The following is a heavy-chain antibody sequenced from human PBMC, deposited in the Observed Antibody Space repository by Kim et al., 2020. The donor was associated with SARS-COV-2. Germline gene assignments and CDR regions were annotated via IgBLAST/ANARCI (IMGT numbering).Heavy chain of an antibody. CDR3: AIPRADY. CDR1: GFTFSSYG. CDR2: ISYDGSNK. Sequence: GGSLRLSCAASGFTFSSYGMHWVRQAPGKGLEWVAVISYDGSNKYYADSVKGRFTISRDNSKNTLYLQMNSLRAEDTAVYYCAIPRADYWGQEPWSPSP. V-gene: IGHV3-30*03. J-gene: IGHJ4*01.